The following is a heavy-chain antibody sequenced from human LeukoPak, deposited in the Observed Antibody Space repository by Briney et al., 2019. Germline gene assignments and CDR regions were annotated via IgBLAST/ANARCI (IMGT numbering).Heavy chain of an antibody. Sequence: SETLSLTCTVSGGSIGSYYWSWIRQPPGKGLEWIGYIYYSGSTNYNPSLKSRVTISVDTSKNQFSLKLSSVTAADTAVYYCARGGSGSGSSTTPYYYYYGMDVWGQGTTVTVSS. J-gene: IGHJ6*02. CDR3: ARGGSGSGSSTTPYYYYYGMDV. CDR2: IYYSGST. V-gene: IGHV4-59*01. D-gene: IGHD1-26*01. CDR1: GGSIGSYY.